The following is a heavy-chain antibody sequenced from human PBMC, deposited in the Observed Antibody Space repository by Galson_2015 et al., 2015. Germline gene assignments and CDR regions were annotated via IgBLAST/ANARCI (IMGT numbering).Heavy chain of an antibody. CDR2: IWYDGSNK. CDR1: GFTFSSYG. V-gene: IGHV3-33*01. Sequence: SLRLSCAASGFTFSSYGMHWVRQAPGKGLEWVAVIWYDGSNKYYADSVKGRFTISRDNSKNALYLQMNSLRAEDTAVYYCARGALGVVGAPMGYWGQGTLVTVSS. J-gene: IGHJ4*02. D-gene: IGHD1-26*01. CDR3: ARGALGVVGAPMGY.